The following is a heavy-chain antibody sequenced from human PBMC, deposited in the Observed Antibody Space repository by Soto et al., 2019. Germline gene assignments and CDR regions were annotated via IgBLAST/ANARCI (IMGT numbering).Heavy chain of an antibody. CDR2: ISSNGGST. Sequence: EVQLVESGGGLVQPGGSLRLSCAASGFTFNSYAMHWVRQAPGRGLEYVSAISSNGGSTYYANSVKGRFTISRDNSKNPLYLQMGSLRAEDMAVYYCARDHYYDSSGYYPPHFDYWGQGTLVTVSS. D-gene: IGHD3-22*01. J-gene: IGHJ4*02. V-gene: IGHV3-64*01. CDR3: ARDHYYDSSGYYPPHFDY. CDR1: GFTFNSYA.